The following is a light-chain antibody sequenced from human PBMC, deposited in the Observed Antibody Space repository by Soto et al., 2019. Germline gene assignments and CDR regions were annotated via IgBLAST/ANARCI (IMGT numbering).Light chain of an antibody. V-gene: IGLV1-40*01. CDR2: ANS. J-gene: IGLJ2*01. CDR3: QSYDTSLSVV. Sequence: QSVLTQPPSVSGAPGQRVTISCTGSRSNIGAGYDVHWYQQLPGTAPKLLMYANSNRPSGVPDRFSGSKSGTSASLAITGLQAEDEADYYCQSYDTSLSVVFGGGTKLTVL. CDR1: RSNIGAGYD.